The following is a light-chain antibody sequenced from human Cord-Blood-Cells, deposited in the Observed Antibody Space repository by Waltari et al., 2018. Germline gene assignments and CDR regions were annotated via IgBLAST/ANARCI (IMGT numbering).Light chain of an antibody. CDR3: SSYAGSSTVV. J-gene: IGLJ2*01. Sequence: QSALTQPASVSGSPGQSITISCTGTSSDVGGYNYVSWYQQHPGKAPKLMIYEGSKRPSGVSNRFAGSKSGNTASLTISGLQAEDEADYYCSSYAGSSTVVFGRGTKLTVL. CDR1: SSDVGGYNY. V-gene: IGLV2-14*01. CDR2: EGS.